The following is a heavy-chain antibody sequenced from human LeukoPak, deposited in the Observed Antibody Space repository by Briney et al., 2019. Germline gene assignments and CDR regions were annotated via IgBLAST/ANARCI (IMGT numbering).Heavy chain of an antibody. CDR1: GFTFSSYG. V-gene: IGHV3-30*02. Sequence: GGSLRLYCAASGFTFSSYGMHWVRQAPGKGLEWVAFIRYDGSNKYYADSVKGRFTISRDNSKNTLYLQMNSLRAEDTAVYYCANGRYCSSTSCPPFDYWGQGTLVTVSS. D-gene: IGHD2-2*01. J-gene: IGHJ4*02. CDR2: IRYDGSNK. CDR3: ANGRYCSSTSCPPFDY.